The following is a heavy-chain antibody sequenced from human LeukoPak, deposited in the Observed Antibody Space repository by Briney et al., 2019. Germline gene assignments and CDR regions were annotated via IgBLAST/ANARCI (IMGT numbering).Heavy chain of an antibody. Sequence: SVKVSCKASGGTFSTYSTSWVRQAPGHGLEWMGGVIPVFGASVYAQKFQDRVTITADESTSTAYMELRSLRSEDTAVYYCARDRLGSGSVTYGVCVYWGQGTLVTVSS. D-gene: IGHD3-10*01. CDR3: ARDRLGSGSVTYGVCVY. CDR1: GGTFSTYS. J-gene: IGHJ4*02. CDR2: VIPVFGAS. V-gene: IGHV1-69*13.